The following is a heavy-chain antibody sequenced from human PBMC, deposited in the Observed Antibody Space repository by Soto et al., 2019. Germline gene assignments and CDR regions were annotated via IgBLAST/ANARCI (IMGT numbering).Heavy chain of an antibody. CDR3: ARAAYCTNGVCPGGEYYFDY. Sequence: SETLSLTCTVSGGSISSYYWSWIRQPPGKGLEWIGYIYYSGSTNYNPSLKSRVTISVDTSKNQFSLKLSSVTAADTAVYYCARAAYCTNGVCPGGEYYFDYWSQGTLVTVSS. J-gene: IGHJ4*02. CDR2: IYYSGST. CDR1: GGSISSYY. V-gene: IGHV4-59*01. D-gene: IGHD2-8*01.